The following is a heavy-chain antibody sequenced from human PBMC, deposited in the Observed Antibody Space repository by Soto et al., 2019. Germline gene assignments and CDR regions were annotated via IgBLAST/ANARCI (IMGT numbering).Heavy chain of an antibody. CDR2: IYPGDSDI. V-gene: IGHV5-51*01. CDR1: GYSFTSYW. J-gene: IGHJ6*04. Sequence: GESLKISCKGTGYSFTSYWIAWVRQMPGKGLEWMGIIYPGDSDIRYSPSFEGQVTISADKSIRTVYLQWSSLKASDTAMYYCVLGISQAQNKNVIDCWGKGSSDPGSS. CDR3: VLGISQAQNKNVIDC. D-gene: IGHD3-16*01.